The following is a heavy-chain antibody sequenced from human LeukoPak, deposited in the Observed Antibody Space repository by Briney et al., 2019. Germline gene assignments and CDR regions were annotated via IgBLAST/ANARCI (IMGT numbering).Heavy chain of an antibody. V-gene: IGHV3-21*01. CDR1: GFTFSSYS. J-gene: IGHJ4*02. CDR2: ISSSSSYI. CDR3: ARGHYDVLTDSLNQFAY. D-gene: IGHD3-9*01. Sequence: PGGSLRLSCAASGFTFSSYSMNWVRQAPGKGLEWVSSISSSSSYIYYSDSVMGRFTISRDNAKTSLYLQMNSLRAEDTAVYYCARGHYDVLTDSLNQFAYWGQGTLVTVSS.